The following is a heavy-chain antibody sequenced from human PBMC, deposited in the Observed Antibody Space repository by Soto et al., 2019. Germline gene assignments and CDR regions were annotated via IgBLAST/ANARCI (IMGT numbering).Heavy chain of an antibody. D-gene: IGHD2-8*02. J-gene: IGHJ2*01. CDR2: INWNSGDI. CDR3: VKDIGASGAYWYFDL. CDR1: GFTFDDFA. Sequence: EMQLVESGGGLVQPGRSLRLSCAASGFTFDDFAMHWVRQAPGKGLEWVSGINWNSGDIDYADSVRGRFTISRDNAKNALYLHMNSLRAEDAALYYCVKDIGASGAYWYFDLWGRGTLVTVSS. V-gene: IGHV3-9*01.